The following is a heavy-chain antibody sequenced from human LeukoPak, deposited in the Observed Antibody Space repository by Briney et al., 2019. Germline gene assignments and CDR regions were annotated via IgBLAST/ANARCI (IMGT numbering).Heavy chain of an antibody. V-gene: IGHV3-53*01. Sequence: GGSLRLSCAASGFTVITNDMTWVRQAPGKGLEWVSVLCDGNTKYADSVQGRFTISRDNSKNTLYLEMNSLSPDDTAVYYCARGVEPLAANTLVYWGQGTLVTVSS. J-gene: IGHJ4*02. CDR1: GFTVITND. CDR2: LCDGNT. CDR3: ARGVEPLAANTLVY. D-gene: IGHD1-14*01.